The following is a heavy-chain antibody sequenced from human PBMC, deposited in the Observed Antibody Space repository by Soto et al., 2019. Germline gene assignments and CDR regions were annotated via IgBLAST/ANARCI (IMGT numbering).Heavy chain of an antibody. CDR2: INHSGTT. CDR3: ARADRTLVTSYGLDV. CDR1: GGSFSGFY. D-gene: IGHD2-21*02. J-gene: IGHJ6*02. Sequence: SETLSLTCAVSGGSFSGFYWTWIRQPPGEGLEWIGEINHSGTTNFNPSLRSRLTISLDSSKKHFSLKLTSMTAADAAGYYCARADRTLVTSYGLDVWGQGTTVTVSS. V-gene: IGHV4-34*01.